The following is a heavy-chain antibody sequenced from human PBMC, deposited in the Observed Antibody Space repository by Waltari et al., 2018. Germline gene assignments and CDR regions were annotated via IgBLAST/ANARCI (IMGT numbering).Heavy chain of an antibody. D-gene: IGHD3-3*01. CDR2: INHSGST. Sequence: QVQLQQWGAGLLKPSETLSLTCAVYGGSFSGYYWSWIRQPPGKGREWIGEINHSGSTNYNPSLKSRVTISVDTSKNQFSLKLSSVTAADTAVYYCARSAPRLSGYLYYYYYYMDVWGKGTTVIVSS. CDR1: GGSFSGYY. V-gene: IGHV4-34*01. J-gene: IGHJ6*03. CDR3: ARSAPRLSGYLYYYYYYMDV.